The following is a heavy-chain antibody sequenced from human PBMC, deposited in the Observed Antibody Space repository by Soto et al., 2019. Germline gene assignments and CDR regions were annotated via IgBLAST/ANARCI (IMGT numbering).Heavy chain of an antibody. J-gene: IGHJ6*03. V-gene: IGHV3-30*18. Sequence: GGSLRLSCAASGFTFSSYGMHWVRQAPGKGLEWVAVISYDGSNKYYADSVKGRFTISRDNSKNTLYLQMNSLRAEDTAVYYCAKGGLAVAGTYYYYYMDVWGKGTTVTVSS. CDR2: ISYDGSNK. D-gene: IGHD6-19*01. CDR1: GFTFSSYG. CDR3: AKGGLAVAGTYYYYYMDV.